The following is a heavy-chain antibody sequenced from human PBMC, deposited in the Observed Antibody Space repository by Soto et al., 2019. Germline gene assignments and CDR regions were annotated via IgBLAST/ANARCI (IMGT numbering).Heavy chain of an antibody. CDR3: ARAYFSSWKSWYFDL. CDR1: GFTFSSYE. CDR2: ISSSGSTI. Sequence: QPGGSLRLSCAASGFTFSSYEMNWVRQAPGKGLEWVSYISSSGSTIYYADSVKGRFTISRDNAKNSLYLQMNSLRAEDTAVYYCARAYFSSWKSWYFDLWGRGTLVTVPS. D-gene: IGHD6-13*01. V-gene: IGHV3-48*03. J-gene: IGHJ2*01.